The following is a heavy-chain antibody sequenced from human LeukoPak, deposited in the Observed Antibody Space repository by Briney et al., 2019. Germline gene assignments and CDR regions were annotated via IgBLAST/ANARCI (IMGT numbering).Heavy chain of an antibody. CDR1: GFTFSSYA. CDR2: ISNSGRGT. CDR3: AKEGGYSSNWSVDY. D-gene: IGHD6-13*01. V-gene: IGHV3-23*01. J-gene: IGHJ4*02. Sequence: PGGSLRLSCAASGFTFSSYAMSWVRQAPGKGLEWVSGISNSGRGTYYADSVKGRFTISRDNSKNTLYLQLNTLRAEDSALYYCAKEGGYSSNWSVDYWGRGTLVTVSS.